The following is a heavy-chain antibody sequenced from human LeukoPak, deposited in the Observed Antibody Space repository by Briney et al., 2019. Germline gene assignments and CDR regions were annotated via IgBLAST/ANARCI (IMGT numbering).Heavy chain of an antibody. D-gene: IGHD5-18*01. CDR2: INHSGST. CDR3: ARGKTRRGYSYGYGGPFDY. J-gene: IGHJ4*02. Sequence: SETLSLTCAVYGVSFSGYYWSWIRQPPGKGLEWIGEINHSGSTNYNPSLKSRVTISVDTSKNQFSLKLSSVTAADTAVYYCARGKTRRGYSYGYGGPFDYWGQGTLVTVSS. CDR1: GVSFSGYY. V-gene: IGHV4-34*01.